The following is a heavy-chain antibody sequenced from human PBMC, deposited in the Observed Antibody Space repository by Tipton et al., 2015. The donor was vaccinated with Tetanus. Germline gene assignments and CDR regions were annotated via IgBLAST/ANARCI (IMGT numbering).Heavy chain of an antibody. Sequence: TLSLTCTVSGGSVSSGSYYWSWIRQPPGKGLEWIGYFFSSGSTNYNPSLKSRVSMAVGTSKNQFSLQLRSVTAADTAVYYCARGDGYHYYYHMDVWGRGTTVTVSS. J-gene: IGHJ6*04. CDR1: GGSVSSGSYY. CDR2: FFSSGST. V-gene: IGHV4-61*01. CDR3: ARGDGYHYYYHMDV. D-gene: IGHD1-26*01.